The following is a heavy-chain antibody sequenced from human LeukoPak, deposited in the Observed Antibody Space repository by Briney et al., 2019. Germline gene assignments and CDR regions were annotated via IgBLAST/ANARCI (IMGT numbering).Heavy chain of an antibody. CDR3: ATSSLSSSSVLFQNH. CDR1: GYTLTELS. D-gene: IGHD6-6*01. J-gene: IGHJ5*02. CDR2: FDPEDGET. Sequence: ASVKVSCEVSGYTLTELSMHWVRQAPGKGLEWMGGFDPEDGETIYAQKFQGRATMTEDTSTDTAYMELSSLRSEDTAVYYCATSSLSSSSVLFQNHWGQGTLVTVSS. V-gene: IGHV1-24*01.